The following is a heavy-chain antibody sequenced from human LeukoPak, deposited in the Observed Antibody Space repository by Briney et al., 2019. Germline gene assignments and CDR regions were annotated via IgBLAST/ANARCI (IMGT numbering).Heavy chain of an antibody. Sequence: GGSLRLSCAASGFTFSSYEMNWVRQAPGKGLEWVSYISSSGSTIYYADSVKGRFTISRDNSKNTLYLQMNSLRAEDTAVYYCAKDSSRWNWFDPWGQGTLVTVSS. CDR2: ISSSGSTI. J-gene: IGHJ5*02. D-gene: IGHD4-23*01. CDR1: GFTFSSYE. CDR3: AKDSSRWNWFDP. V-gene: IGHV3-48*03.